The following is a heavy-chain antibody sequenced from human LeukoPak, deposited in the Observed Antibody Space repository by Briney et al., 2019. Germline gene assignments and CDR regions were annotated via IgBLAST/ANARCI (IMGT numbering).Heavy chain of an antibody. J-gene: IGHJ4*02. Sequence: PGGSLRLSCAASGFTFSSYAISWVRQTPGKGLVWVSSISTSGVETYYADSVKGRLTISRDNSNNTLYLQMNSLRAEDTALYYCAKVEARGYSHGLDYWGQGILVTVSS. V-gene: IGHV3-23*01. CDR2: ISTSGVET. D-gene: IGHD5-18*01. CDR3: AKVEARGYSHGLDY. CDR1: GFTFSSYA.